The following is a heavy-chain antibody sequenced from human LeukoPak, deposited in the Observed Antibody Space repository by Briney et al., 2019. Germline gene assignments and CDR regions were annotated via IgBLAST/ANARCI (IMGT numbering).Heavy chain of an antibody. D-gene: IGHD3-9*01. CDR2: ISSSSSYI. Sequence: PGGSLRLSCAASGFTFSSYSMNWVRQAPGKGLEWVSSISSSSSYIYYADSVKGRFTISRDNAKNSLYLQMNSLRAEDTAVYYCARDVDILTGFGAFDIWGQGTMVTVSS. J-gene: IGHJ3*02. CDR3: ARDVDILTGFGAFDI. CDR1: GFTFSSYS. V-gene: IGHV3-21*01.